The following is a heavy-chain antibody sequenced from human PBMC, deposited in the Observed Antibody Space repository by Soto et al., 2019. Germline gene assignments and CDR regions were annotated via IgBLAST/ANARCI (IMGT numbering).Heavy chain of an antibody. D-gene: IGHD4-4*01. CDR1: GFTFDDYA. J-gene: IGHJ4*02. CDR2: ISWNSGSI. V-gene: IGHV3-9*01. Sequence: GGSLRLSCAASGFTFDDYAMHWVRQAPGKGLEWVSGISWNSGSIGYADSVKGRFTISRDNAKNSLYLQMNSLRAEDTALYYCAKALSYSNYGFPLDYWGQGTLVTVSS. CDR3: AKALSYSNYGFPLDY.